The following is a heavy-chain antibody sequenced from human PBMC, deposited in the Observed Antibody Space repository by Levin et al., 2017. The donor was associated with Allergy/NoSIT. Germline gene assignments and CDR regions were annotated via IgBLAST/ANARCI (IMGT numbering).Heavy chain of an antibody. J-gene: IGHJ3*01. V-gene: IGHV3-53*01. CDR3: TRDGYSSTWYDKSVLDV. D-gene: IGHD6-13*01. Sequence: GESLKISCAASGFSVSDPYMSWVRQAPGKGLEWVSVIYSGGITFYADSVKGRFTISRDQSKNTLNLQMNSLRVDDTAVYFCTRDGYSSTWYDKSVLDVWGQGTMVAVSS. CDR2: IYSGGIT. CDR1: GFSVSDPY.